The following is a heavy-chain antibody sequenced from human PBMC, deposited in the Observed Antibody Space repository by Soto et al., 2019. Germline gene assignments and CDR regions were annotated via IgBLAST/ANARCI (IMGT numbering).Heavy chain of an antibody. CDR3: AKDLGIIIAAGPFDY. Sequence: GGSLRLSCAASGFTFSSYGMHWVRQAPGKGLEWVAVISYDGSNKYYADSVKGRFTISRDNSKNTLYLQMNSLRAEDTAVYYCAKDLGIIIAAGPFDYWGQGTLVTVSS. D-gene: IGHD6-6*01. V-gene: IGHV3-30*18. J-gene: IGHJ4*02. CDR2: ISYDGSNK. CDR1: GFTFSSYG.